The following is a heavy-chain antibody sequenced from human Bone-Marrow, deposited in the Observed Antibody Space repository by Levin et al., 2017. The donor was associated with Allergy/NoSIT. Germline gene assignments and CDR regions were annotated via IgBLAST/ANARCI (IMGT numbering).Heavy chain of an antibody. D-gene: IGHD5-12*01. CDR2: LFSCLPP. CDR1: FVSIVTYS. J-gene: IGHJ2*01. Sequence: LSLPFPFSFVSIVTYSFCLVRQSPVTFLSFLLSLFSCLPPPPPPSVKSRVTMSLDTSTNQFSLNLRSVTAADTAVYYCARLYIAATVFGMSGYFDFWGRGTLVTVSS. CDR3: ARLYIAATVFGMSGYFDF. V-gene: IGHV4-59*08.